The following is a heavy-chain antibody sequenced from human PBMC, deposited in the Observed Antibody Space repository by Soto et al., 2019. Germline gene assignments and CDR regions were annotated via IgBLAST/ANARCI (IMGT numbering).Heavy chain of an antibody. Sequence: QVQLVESGGGVVQPGRSLRLSCAASGFTFSSYGMHWVRQAPGKGLEWVAVIWYDGSNKYYADSVKGRFTSSRDNSKNTLYLQMNSLRAEDTAVYYCARDGLRYYDSSGYYDYWGQGTLVTVSS. J-gene: IGHJ4*02. D-gene: IGHD3-22*01. CDR1: GFTFSSYG. V-gene: IGHV3-33*01. CDR2: IWYDGSNK. CDR3: ARDGLRYYDSSGYYDY.